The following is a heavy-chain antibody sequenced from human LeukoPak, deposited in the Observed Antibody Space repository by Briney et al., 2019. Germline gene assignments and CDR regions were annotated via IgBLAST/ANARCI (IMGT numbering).Heavy chain of an antibody. CDR3: ARGTDIVVVVAATTSYYFDY. D-gene: IGHD2-15*01. CDR2: IKKDGSEK. V-gene: IGHV3-7*01. J-gene: IGHJ4*02. CDR1: GFTFSSYW. Sequence: PGGSLRLSCAASGFTFSSYWMSWVRQAPGKGLEWVANIKKDGSEKYYVDSVKGRSTISRDNAKNSLYLQMNSLRAEDTAVYYCARGTDIVVVVAATTSYYFDYWGQGTLVTVSS.